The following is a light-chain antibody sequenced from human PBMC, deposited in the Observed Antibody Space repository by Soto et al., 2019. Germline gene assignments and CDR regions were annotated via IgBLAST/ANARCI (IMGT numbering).Light chain of an antibody. V-gene: IGLV2-8*01. CDR2: EVS. J-gene: IGLJ2*01. CDR1: SSDDGGYNY. CDR3: SSFAGSFYWV. Sequence: QSVLTQPPSASGSPGQSVTISCTGTSSDDGGYNYVSWYQQHPGKAPKLMIYEVSKRPSGVPDRFSGSKSGNTASLTVSGLQAEDEADYYCSSFAGSFYWVFGGGTKLTVL.